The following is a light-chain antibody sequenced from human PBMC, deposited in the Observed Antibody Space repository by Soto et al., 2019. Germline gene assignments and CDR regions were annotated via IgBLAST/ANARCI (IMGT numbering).Light chain of an antibody. V-gene: IGKV2D-29*01. CDR1: QSLLHSYGKTY. CDR3: MQSIQLPLT. CDR2: EVS. Sequence: DIVMPQTPLSLSVTAGQPASISCKSSQSLLHSYGKTYLYWYLQQPGQPPQLLIYEVSNLFSGVPDRFSGGGSGTDFTLRFSRVEGEDVGVYYCMQSIQLPLTFGGGNKVEIK. J-gene: IGKJ4*01.